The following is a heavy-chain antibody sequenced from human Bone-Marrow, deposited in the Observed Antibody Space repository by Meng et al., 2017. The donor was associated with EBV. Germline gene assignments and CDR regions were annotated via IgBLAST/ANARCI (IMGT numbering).Heavy chain of an antibody. D-gene: IGHD3-10*01. J-gene: IGHJ5*02. V-gene: IGHV4-34*01. Sequence: GEGELWGGGLLERSGALSLTWAVYGGAFRGDDWSWIRQPPGKGLEWIGEINHSGSTNYNPSLKSRVTISVDTSKNQFSLKLSSVTAADTVVYYCARGFSSMVRGVKPNNWFNPWGQGTLVTVSS. CDR2: INHSGST. CDR1: GGAFRGDD. CDR3: ARGFSSMVRGVKPNNWFNP.